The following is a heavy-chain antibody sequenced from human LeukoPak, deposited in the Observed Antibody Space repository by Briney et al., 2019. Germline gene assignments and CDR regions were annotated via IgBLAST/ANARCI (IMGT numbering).Heavy chain of an antibody. CDR2: ISSASGSI. D-gene: IGHD2-2*01. Sequence: GGSLRLSCAASGFIFSGYSMNWVRQAPGKGLEWVSYISSASGSIYYADSVKGRFTISRDNAKNSLFLQMNSLRAEDTAVYYCARLPAYCSSTSCYYDYWGQGTLVTVSS. V-gene: IGHV3-48*04. CDR1: GFIFSGYS. J-gene: IGHJ4*02. CDR3: ARLPAYCSSTSCYYDY.